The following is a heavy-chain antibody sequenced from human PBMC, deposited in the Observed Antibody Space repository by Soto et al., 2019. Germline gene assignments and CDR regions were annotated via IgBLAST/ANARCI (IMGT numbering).Heavy chain of an antibody. Sequence: QVQLQESGPGLVKPSETLSLTCTVSGGSISSYYWSWIRQPPGKGLVWIGYIYYSGSTNYNPSLTSRVTISVDTSKNQFSLKLSSVTAADTAVYYCARDKLAAHWFDPWGQGTLVTVSS. V-gene: IGHV4-59*01. CDR2: IYYSGST. CDR3: ARDKLAAHWFDP. J-gene: IGHJ5*02. D-gene: IGHD6-6*01. CDR1: GGSISSYY.